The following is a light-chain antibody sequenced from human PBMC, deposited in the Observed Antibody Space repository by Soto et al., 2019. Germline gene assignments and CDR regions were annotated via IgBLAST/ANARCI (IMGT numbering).Light chain of an antibody. Sequence: EIVLTQSPATLSLSPGERATLSCRASQSITSYYLAWYQQKPGQSPRLLIYGASSRATGIPDRFSGSGSGTDFTLTISGLEPEDFAVYYCHQYGSSPSTFGQGTKLEIK. V-gene: IGKV3-20*01. CDR1: QSITSYY. CDR2: GAS. J-gene: IGKJ2*01. CDR3: HQYGSSPST.